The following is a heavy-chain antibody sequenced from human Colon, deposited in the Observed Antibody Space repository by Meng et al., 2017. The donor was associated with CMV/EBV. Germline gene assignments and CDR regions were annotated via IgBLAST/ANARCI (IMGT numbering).Heavy chain of an antibody. CDR1: GFTFSDYY. CDR2: IYSGGSST. CDR3: AKEPLPPQT. J-gene: IGHJ4*02. Sequence: GGSLRLSCAASGFTFSDYYMSWVRQAPGKGLEWVSVIYSGGSSTYYADSVQGRFTISRDNSRSTLHLQMNSLRAEDTGLYFCAKEPLPPQTWGQGTQVTVSS. V-gene: IGHV3-NL1*01.